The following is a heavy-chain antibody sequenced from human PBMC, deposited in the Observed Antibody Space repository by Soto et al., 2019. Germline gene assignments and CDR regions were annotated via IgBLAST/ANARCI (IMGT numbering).Heavy chain of an antibody. J-gene: IGHJ4*02. Sequence: QITVKESGLPLVKPTQTLTLTCTFSGFSLSTNGMGVGWIRQSPGKALEWLALIYWDDDKRYSPSLRSRLTITQDTSKIQVTLTMTNMAPVDTATYSCARLTRGVYDLDRLWEKFDYWGQGTVVTVSS. CDR2: IYWDDDK. CDR1: GFSLSTNGMG. V-gene: IGHV2-5*02. D-gene: IGHD5-12*01. CDR3: ARLTRGVYDLDRLWEKFDY.